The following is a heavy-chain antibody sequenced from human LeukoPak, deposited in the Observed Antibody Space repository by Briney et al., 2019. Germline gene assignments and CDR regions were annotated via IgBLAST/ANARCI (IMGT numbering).Heavy chain of an antibody. CDR1: GFPFSNYW. CDR2: MKEDGGEI. D-gene: IGHD4-23*01. Sequence: PGGSLRLSCAASGFPFSNYWMSWVRQAPGKGLEWVANMKEDGGEINYVDSVKGRSTISRDNAKNSLYLHMNSLRVDDTAVYYCARDRGYSTFDNWGQGTLVTVSS. CDR3: ARDRGYSTFDN. V-gene: IGHV3-7*01. J-gene: IGHJ5*02.